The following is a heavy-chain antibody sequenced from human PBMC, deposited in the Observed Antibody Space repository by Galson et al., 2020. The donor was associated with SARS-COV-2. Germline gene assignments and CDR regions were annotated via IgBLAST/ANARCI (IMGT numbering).Heavy chain of an antibody. CDR2: ISGSGGST. Sequence: TGGSLRLSCAASGFTFSSYAMSWVRQAPGKGLEWVSAISGSGGSTYYADSVKGRFTISRDNSKNTLYLQMNSLRAEDTAVYYCAADNHGVGDFQHWGQGTLVTVSS. CDR1: GFTFSSYA. J-gene: IGHJ1*01. CDR3: AADNHGVGDFQH. V-gene: IGHV3-23*01. D-gene: IGHD3-3*01.